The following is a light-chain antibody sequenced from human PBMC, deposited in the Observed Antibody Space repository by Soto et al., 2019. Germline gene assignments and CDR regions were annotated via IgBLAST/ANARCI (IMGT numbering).Light chain of an antibody. V-gene: IGLV2-23*02. CDR2: EVS. Sequence: QSALTQPASVSGSPGQSITISCTGTSSDVGSYNLVSWYQQHPGKAPKLMIYEVSKRPSGVSNRFSGSKSGNTASLTIPGLQAEDEADYYCCSYAGSSTFLVFGGGTKLTVL. CDR1: SSDVGSYNL. CDR3: CSYAGSSTFLV. J-gene: IGLJ3*02.